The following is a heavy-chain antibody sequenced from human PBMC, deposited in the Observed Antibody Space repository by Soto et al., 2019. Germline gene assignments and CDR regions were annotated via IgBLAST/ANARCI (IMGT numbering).Heavy chain of an antibody. CDR1: GYSFTSYW. CDR2: IDPSDSYT. D-gene: IGHD6-6*01. V-gene: IGHV5-10-1*01. CDR3: ARGRYEYSSSNYYYYYSMDV. J-gene: IGHJ6*02. Sequence: GESLKISCKGSGYSFTSYWISWVRQMPGKGLEWMGRIDPSDSYTNYSPSFQGHVTISADKSISTAYLQWSSLKASDTAMYYCARGRYEYSSSNYYYYYSMDVWGQGTLVTVSS.